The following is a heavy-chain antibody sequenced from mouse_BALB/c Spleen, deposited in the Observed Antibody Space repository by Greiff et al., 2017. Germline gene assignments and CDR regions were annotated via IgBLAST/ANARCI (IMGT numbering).Heavy chain of an antibody. CDR3: ARRGLAYAMDY. J-gene: IGHJ4*01. D-gene: IGHD2-4*01. CDR2: INPSTGYT. V-gene: IGHV1-7*01. CDR1: GYTFTSYW. Sequence: KLQQSGAELAKPGASVKMSCKASGYTFTSYWMHWVKQRPGQGLEWIGYINPSTGYTEYNQKFKDKATLTADKSSSTAYMQLSSLTSEDSAVYYCARRGLAYAMDYWGQGTSVTVSS.